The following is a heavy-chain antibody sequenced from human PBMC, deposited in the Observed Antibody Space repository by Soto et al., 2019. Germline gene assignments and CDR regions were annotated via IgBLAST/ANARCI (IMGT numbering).Heavy chain of an antibody. Sequence: PGGSLRLSCAASGFTFSSYGMHWVRQAPGKGLEWVAVIWYDGSNKYYADSVKGRFTISRDNSKNTLYLQMNSLRAEDTAVYYCASEKGPDYGDYLGYFDYWGQGTLVTVSS. J-gene: IGHJ4*02. D-gene: IGHD4-17*01. CDR3: ASEKGPDYGDYLGYFDY. CDR2: IWYDGSNK. V-gene: IGHV3-33*01. CDR1: GFTFSSYG.